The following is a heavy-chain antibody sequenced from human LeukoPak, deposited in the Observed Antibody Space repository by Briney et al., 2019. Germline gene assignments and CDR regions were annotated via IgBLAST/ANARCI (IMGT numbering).Heavy chain of an antibody. CDR2: IKSKTDGGTT. Sequence: GGSLRLSCEASGFTFSSYNMSWVRQAPGKGLEWVGRIKSKTDGGTTDYAAPVKGRFTISRDDSKNTLYLQMNSLKTEDTAVYYCTTVYDSSGYYYTPMWDYWGQGTLVTVSS. D-gene: IGHD3-22*01. CDR3: TTVYDSSGYYYTPMWDY. J-gene: IGHJ4*02. V-gene: IGHV3-15*01. CDR1: GFTFSSYN.